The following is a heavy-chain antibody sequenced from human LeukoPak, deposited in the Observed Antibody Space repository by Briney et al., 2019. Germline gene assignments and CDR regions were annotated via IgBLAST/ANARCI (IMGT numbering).Heavy chain of an antibody. V-gene: IGHV3-7*01. CDR1: GFTFSTSW. J-gene: IGHJ4*02. CDR3: ARDAGWGYYDL. D-gene: IGHD1-26*01. CDR2: IDEHGSGK. Sequence: AGGSLRLSCVASGFTFSTSWVTWVRQAPGKGLEWVANIDEHGSGKYYVDSVKGRFAISRDYASNSVFLQMDSLRAEDTSVYYCARDAGWGYYDLWGQGTPVTVSS.